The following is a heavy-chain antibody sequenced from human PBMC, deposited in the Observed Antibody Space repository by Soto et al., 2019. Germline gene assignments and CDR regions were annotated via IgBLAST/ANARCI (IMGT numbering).Heavy chain of an antibody. V-gene: IGHV1-18*01. CDR1: GYTFSNYG. CDR2: ISLYSDGT. D-gene: IGHD1-1*01. Sequence: QVQLVQSGGEVKRPGASVKVSCKTSGYTFSNYGITWVRQAPGQPLEWLGWISLYSDGTNYAQKFQGRVSMTTDTSTTTAYMELRSLRSDDTAVYYCARANTWVTGRVGTHWGQGTKVTVSS. J-gene: IGHJ4*02. CDR3: ARANTWVTGRVGTH.